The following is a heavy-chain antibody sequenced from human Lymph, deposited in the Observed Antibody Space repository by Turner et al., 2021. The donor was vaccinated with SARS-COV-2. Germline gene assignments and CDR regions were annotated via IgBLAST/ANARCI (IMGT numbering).Heavy chain of an antibody. CDR1: GFTFSSYA. J-gene: IGHJ4*02. CDR2: RSYDGSNK. Sequence: QVQLVESGGGVVQPGRSLRLSCSASGFTFSSYAIPWVRQAPGKGLEWVAVRSYDGSNKYYADSVKGRFTISRDNSKNTLYLQMNSLRAEHTAVYYCARDFVAVTGPFDYWGQGTLVTVSS. D-gene: IGHD6-19*01. CDR3: ARDFVAVTGPFDY. V-gene: IGHV3-30-3*01.